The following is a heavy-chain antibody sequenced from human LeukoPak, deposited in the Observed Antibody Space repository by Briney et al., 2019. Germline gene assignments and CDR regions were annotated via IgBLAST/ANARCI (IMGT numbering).Heavy chain of an antibody. CDR2: IIPIFGTA. D-gene: IGHD3-16*01. CDR1: GGTFSSYA. CDR3: GNYGHPEGRDYGMDV. J-gene: IGHJ6*02. V-gene: IGHV1-69*13. Sequence: SVKVSCKASGGTFSSYAISWVRQAPGQGLEWMGGIIPIFGTANYAQKFQGRVTITADESTSTAYMELSSLRSEDTAVYYCGNYGHPEGRDYGMDVWGQGTTVTVSS.